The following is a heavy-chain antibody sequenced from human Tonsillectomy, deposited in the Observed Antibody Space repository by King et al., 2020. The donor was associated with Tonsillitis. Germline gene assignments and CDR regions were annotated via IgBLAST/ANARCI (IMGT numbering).Heavy chain of an antibody. CDR1: GGTFSTHA. D-gene: IGHD4-23*01. CDR3: ARAPGGNSLFFDC. J-gene: IGHJ4*02. Sequence: HGKLVQSGAEVKKPGSSVKVSCKASGGTFSTHAISWVRQAPGQGLEWMGGIIPIFGTTNYAQKFQGRVTFSADESTSTAYMELSGLRSEDTAVYYCARAPGGNSLFFDCWGQGTLVTVSS. V-gene: IGHV1-69*01. CDR2: IIPIFGTT.